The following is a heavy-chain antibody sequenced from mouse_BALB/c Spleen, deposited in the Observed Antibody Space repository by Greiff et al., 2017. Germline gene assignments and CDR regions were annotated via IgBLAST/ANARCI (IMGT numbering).Heavy chain of an antibody. Sequence: VKLMESGAELARPGASVKLSCKASGYTFTSYWMQWVKQRPGQGLEWIGAIYPGDGDTRYTQKFKGKATLTADKSSSTAYMQLSSLASEDSAVYYCARGNGNYAAMDYWGQGTSVTVSS. CDR2: IYPGDGDT. CDR3: ARGNGNYAAMDY. D-gene: IGHD2-1*01. V-gene: IGHV1-87*01. J-gene: IGHJ4*01. CDR1: GYTFTSYW.